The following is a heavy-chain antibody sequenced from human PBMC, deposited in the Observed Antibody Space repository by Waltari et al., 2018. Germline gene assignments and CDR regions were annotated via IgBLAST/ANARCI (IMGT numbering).Heavy chain of an antibody. CDR3: RAMVIDQYNWFDP. CDR1: GFTFSGSA. V-gene: IGHV3-73*01. Sequence: EVQLVESGGGLVQPGGSLKLSCAASGFTFSGSAMHWVRQASGKGLEWVGRIRSKANSYATAYAASVKGRFTISRDDSKNTAYLQMNSLKTEDTAVYYCRAMVIDQYNWFDPWGQGTLVTVSS. J-gene: IGHJ5*02. CDR2: IRSKANSYAT. D-gene: IGHD5-18*01.